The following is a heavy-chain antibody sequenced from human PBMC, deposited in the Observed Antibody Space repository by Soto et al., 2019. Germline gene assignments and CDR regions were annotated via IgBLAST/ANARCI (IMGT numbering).Heavy chain of an antibody. CDR2: IYYSGST. CDR3: AKNWNWGSLVH. Sequence: SETLSLTCTVSGGSISSSTYYWGWIRQPPGKGLEWIGSIYYSGSTYYNPSLKSRVTISVDTSKNQFSLKLSSVTAADTAVYYCAKNWNWGSLVHWGQGTLVTVSS. D-gene: IGHD7-27*01. V-gene: IGHV4-39*01. J-gene: IGHJ4*02. CDR1: GGSISSSTYY.